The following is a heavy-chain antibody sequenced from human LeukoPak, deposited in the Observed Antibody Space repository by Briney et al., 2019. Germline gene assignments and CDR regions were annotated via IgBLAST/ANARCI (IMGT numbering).Heavy chain of an antibody. V-gene: IGHV4-59*08. CDR2: IYYSGST. D-gene: IGHD3-22*01. J-gene: IGHJ4*02. CDR3: ARQDYDSSGHYADY. Sequence: SETLSLTCTVSGGSISSYYWSWIRQPPGKGLEWIGYIYYSGSTNYNPSLKSRVTISVDTSKNQFSLKLSSVTAADTAVYYCARQDYDSSGHYADYWGQGTLVTVSS. CDR1: GGSISSYY.